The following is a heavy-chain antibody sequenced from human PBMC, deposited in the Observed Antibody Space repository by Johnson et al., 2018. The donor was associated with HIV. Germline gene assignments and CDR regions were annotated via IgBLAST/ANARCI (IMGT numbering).Heavy chain of an antibody. CDR3: AKTRMGGILDAFDL. J-gene: IGHJ3*01. CDR2: ISYDGSNK. V-gene: IGHV3-30*04. Sequence: QVQLVEFGGGVVQPGRSLRLSCAASGFTFSSYAMHWVRQAPGKGLEWVAVISYDGSNKYYADSVKGRFTLSRDNSKNTLDLQMNSLTIEDTAVFYCAKTRMGGILDAFDLWGQGTMVIVS. D-gene: IGHD3-10*01. CDR1: GFTFSSYA.